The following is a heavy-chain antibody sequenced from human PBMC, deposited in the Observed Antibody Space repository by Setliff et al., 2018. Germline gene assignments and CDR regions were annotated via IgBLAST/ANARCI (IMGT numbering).Heavy chain of an antibody. J-gene: IGHJ4*02. CDR2: INHSGST. CDR3: ARVSLKTYYDFWSGYYDRYFDY. Sequence: NPSETLSLTCAVYGGSFSGYYWSWIRQPPGKGLEWIGEINHSGSTNYNPSLKSRVTISVDTSKNQFSLKLSSVTAADTAVYYCARVSLKTYYDFWSGYYDRYFDYWGQGTLGTVST. V-gene: IGHV4-34*01. D-gene: IGHD3-3*01. CDR1: GGSFSGYY.